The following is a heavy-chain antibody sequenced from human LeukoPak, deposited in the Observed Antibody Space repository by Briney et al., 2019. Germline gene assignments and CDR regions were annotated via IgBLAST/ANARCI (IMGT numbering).Heavy chain of an antibody. CDR2: ISSSSSYI. J-gene: IGHJ4*02. CDR1: GFTFSSYS. Sequence: GGSLRLSCAASGFTFSSYSMNWVRQAPGKGLEWVSSISSSSSYIYYADSVKGRFTISRDNAKNSLYLQMNSLRAEDTAVYYCAREWGSAEIIHYWGQGTLVTVSS. V-gene: IGHV3-21*01. CDR3: AREWGSAEIIHY. D-gene: IGHD3-16*01.